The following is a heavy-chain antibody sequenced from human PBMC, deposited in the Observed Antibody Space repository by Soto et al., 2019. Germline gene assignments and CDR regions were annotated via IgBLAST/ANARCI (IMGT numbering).Heavy chain of an antibody. Sequence: EVQLVESGGGLVQPGGSLRLSCAASGFTFGFYWMTWVRQAPGKGLEWVANIKRDGSEQYYVDSVKGRFTISRDNAKNSLFLQMNSLRAVDTAIYYCARIRANDYGIDYWGQGTLVTVSS. CDR2: IKRDGSEQ. V-gene: IGHV3-7*03. D-gene: IGHD4-17*01. CDR1: GFTFGFYW. CDR3: ARIRANDYGIDY. J-gene: IGHJ4*02.